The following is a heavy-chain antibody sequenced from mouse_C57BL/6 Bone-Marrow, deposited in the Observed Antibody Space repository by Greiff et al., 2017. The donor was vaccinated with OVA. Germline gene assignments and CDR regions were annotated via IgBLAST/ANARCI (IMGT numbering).Heavy chain of an antibody. Sequence: VQLQQSVAELVRPGASVKLSCTASGFNIKNTYMHWVKQRPEQGLEWIGRIDPANGNTKYAPKFQGKATITADTSSNTAYLQLSSLTSEDTAIYYCASPIYDGYEVSYFDYWGQGTTLTVSS. J-gene: IGHJ2*01. CDR3: ASPIYDGYEVSYFDY. V-gene: IGHV14-3*01. CDR1: GFNIKNTY. CDR2: IDPANGNT. D-gene: IGHD2-3*01.